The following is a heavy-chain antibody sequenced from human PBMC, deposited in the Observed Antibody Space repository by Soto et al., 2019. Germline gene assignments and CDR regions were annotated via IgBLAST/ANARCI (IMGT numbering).Heavy chain of an antibody. CDR1: GFTFSSYS. J-gene: IGHJ3*02. V-gene: IGHV3-21*01. CDR3: ARDCSVDRSTVTTGEGAFDI. CDR2: ISSSSSYI. D-gene: IGHD4-17*01. Sequence: EVQLVESGGGLVKPGGSLRLSCAASGFTFSSYSMNWVRQAPGKGLEWVSSISSSSSYIYYADSVKGRFTISRDNAKNSLYLQMNSLRAEDTAVYYCARDCSVDRSTVTTGEGAFDIWGQGTMVTVSS.